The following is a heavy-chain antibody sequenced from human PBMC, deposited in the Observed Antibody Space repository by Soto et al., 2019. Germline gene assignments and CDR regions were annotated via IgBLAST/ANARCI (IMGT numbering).Heavy chain of an antibody. V-gene: IGHV3-23*01. CDR2: ISGSGGST. Sequence: EVQLLESGGGLVQPGGSLRLSCAASGFTFSSYVMSWVRQAPGKGLEWVSAISGSGGSTYYAGSVKGRFTISRDNSKNTLYLQMNSLRAEDTAVYYCAKNDIVVVVAATHFDYWGQGTLVTVSS. D-gene: IGHD2-15*01. CDR3: AKNDIVVVVAATHFDY. J-gene: IGHJ4*02. CDR1: GFTFSSYV.